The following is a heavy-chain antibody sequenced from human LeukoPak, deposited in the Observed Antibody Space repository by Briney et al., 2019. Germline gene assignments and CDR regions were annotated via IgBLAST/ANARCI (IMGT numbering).Heavy chain of an antibody. D-gene: IGHD6-13*01. CDR3: AKDFDSSSWYRGFFDY. CDR1: GFTFSSYA. Sequence: GGSLRLSCAASGFTFSSYAMAWFRQAPGRGLEWVSALSGGGGSTYYADSVKGRFAISRDNSKNTLYLQMTSLRAEDTAVYYCAKDFDSSSWYRGFFDYWGQGSLVIVSS. CDR2: LSGGGGST. J-gene: IGHJ4*02. V-gene: IGHV3-23*01.